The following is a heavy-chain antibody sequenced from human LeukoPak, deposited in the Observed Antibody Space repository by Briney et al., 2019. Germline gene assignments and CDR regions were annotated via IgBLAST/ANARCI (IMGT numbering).Heavy chain of an antibody. V-gene: IGHV4-39*07. CDR3: ARDGGRGAAAV. J-gene: IGHJ4*02. CDR2: IYYSGST. Sequence: SETLSLTCTVSGGSISSSSYYWGWIRQPPGKGLEWIGNIYYSGSTYYNPSLKSRVTISIDTSKNQFSLKLSSVTAADTAVYYCARDGGRGAAAVWGQGTLVTVSS. CDR1: GGSISSSSYY. D-gene: IGHD6-13*01.